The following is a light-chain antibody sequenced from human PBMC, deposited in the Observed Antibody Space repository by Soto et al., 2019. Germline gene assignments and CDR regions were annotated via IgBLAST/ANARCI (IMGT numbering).Light chain of an antibody. CDR3: QQRSNWPRT. J-gene: IGKJ1*01. V-gene: IGKV3-11*01. CDR1: QSVSSNY. Sequence: VLTQSPGTLSLSPGERATLSCRASQSVSSNYLAWYQQKPGQAPRLLIYDVSNRAAGIPARLSGSGSGTDFTLTISSLEPEDFAVYYCQQRSNWPRTFGQGTKVDIK. CDR2: DVS.